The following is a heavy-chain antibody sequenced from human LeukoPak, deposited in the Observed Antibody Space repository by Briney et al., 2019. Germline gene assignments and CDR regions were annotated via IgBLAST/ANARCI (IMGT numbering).Heavy chain of an antibody. Sequence: RSSETLSLTCTVSGRSISSYYWSWIRQPPGKGLEWIGYIYYSGSTNYNPSLKSQVTISVDTSKNQFSLKLRSVTAADTAVYSCARDRVPTDWGQRTLVTVSS. J-gene: IGHJ4*02. V-gene: IGHV4-59*01. D-gene: IGHD2-2*01. CDR2: IYYSGST. CDR3: ARDRVPTD. CDR1: GRSISSYY.